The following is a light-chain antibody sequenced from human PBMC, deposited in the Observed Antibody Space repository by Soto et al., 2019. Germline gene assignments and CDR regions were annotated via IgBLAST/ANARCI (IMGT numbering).Light chain of an antibody. CDR1: QSVNSNY. V-gene: IGKV3-20*01. Sequence: EIVLTQSPGTLSLSPGERATLSCRASQSVNSNYLAWYQQKPGQAPRLLIYGASSRATGIPDRFSGNGSGTYFTLTTSRLEPEDFAVYYCQQYGSSPKTFGQGTKVEIK. CDR3: QQYGSSPKT. J-gene: IGKJ1*01. CDR2: GAS.